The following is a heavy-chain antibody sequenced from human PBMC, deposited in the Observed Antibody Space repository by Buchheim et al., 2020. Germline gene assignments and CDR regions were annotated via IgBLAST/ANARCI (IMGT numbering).Heavy chain of an antibody. V-gene: IGHV4-59*01. CDR2: IYYSGST. J-gene: IGHJ4*02. D-gene: IGHD5-18*01. CDR1: GGSISSYY. CDR3: ARVHSDRYSYGSLDY. Sequence: QVQLQESGPGLVKPSEALSLTCTVSGGSISSYYWSWIRQPPGKGLEWIGYIYYSGSTNYNPSLKRRVTISVDTSKNQFSLKLSSVTAADTAVYYCARVHSDRYSYGSLDYWGQGTL.